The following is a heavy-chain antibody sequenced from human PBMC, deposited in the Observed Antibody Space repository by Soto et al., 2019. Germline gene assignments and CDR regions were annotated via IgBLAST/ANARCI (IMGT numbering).Heavy chain of an antibody. J-gene: IGHJ3*02. CDR1: GFTFSSYG. Sequence: PGGSLRLSCAASGFTFSSYGMHWVRQAPGKGLEWVAVISYDGSNKYYADSVKGRFTISRDNSKNTLYLQMNSLRAEDTAVYYCAKVAYDSSGYRDAFDTWGQGTMVTVSS. CDR3: AKVAYDSSGYRDAFDT. V-gene: IGHV3-30*18. D-gene: IGHD3-22*01. CDR2: ISYDGSNK.